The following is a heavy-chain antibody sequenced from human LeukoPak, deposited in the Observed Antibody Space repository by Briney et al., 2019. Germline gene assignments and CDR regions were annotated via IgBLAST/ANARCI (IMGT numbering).Heavy chain of an antibody. D-gene: IGHD3-10*01. CDR3: ARGILSAYGFSF. CDR1: GFTFSSYW. J-gene: IGHJ4*02. V-gene: IGHV3-74*01. CDR2: ISGDGSST. Sequence: PGGSLRLSCAASGFTFSSYWMHWVRQAPGKGLVWVSRISGDGSSTSYADSVKGRFTISRDNAKNTLYLQLDSLGAEDTAVYYCARGILSAYGFSFWGQGTLVTVSS.